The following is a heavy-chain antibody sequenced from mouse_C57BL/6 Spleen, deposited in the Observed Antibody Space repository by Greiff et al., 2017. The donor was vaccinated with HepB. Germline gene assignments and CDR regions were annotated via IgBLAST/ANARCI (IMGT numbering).Heavy chain of an antibody. CDR3: ARAGDYEGFAY. D-gene: IGHD2-4*01. V-gene: IGHV3-1*01. CDR1: GYSITSGYD. Sequence: VQLKESGPGMVKPSQSLSLTCTVTGYSITSGYDWHWIRHFPGNKLEWMGYISYSGSTNYNPSLKSRISITHDTSKNHFFLKLNSVTTEDTATYYCARAGDYEGFAYWGQGTLVTVSA. J-gene: IGHJ3*01. CDR2: ISYSGST.